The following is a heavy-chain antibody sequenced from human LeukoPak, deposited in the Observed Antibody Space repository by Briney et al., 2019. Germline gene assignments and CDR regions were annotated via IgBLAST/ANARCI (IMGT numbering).Heavy chain of an antibody. CDR1: GFTFSSYA. CDR3: ARVGDADYDAFDI. V-gene: IGHV3-30-3*01. J-gene: IGHJ3*02. CDR2: ISYDGSNK. D-gene: IGHD3-16*01. Sequence: GGSLRLSCAASGFTFSSYAMHWVRQAPGKGLEWVAVISYDGSNKYYADSVKGRFTISRDNSKNTLYLQMNSLRAEDTAVYYCARVGDADYDAFDIWGQGTMVTVSS.